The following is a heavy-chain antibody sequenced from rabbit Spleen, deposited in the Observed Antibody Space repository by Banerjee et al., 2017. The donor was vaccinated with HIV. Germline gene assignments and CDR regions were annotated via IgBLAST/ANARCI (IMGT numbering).Heavy chain of an antibody. Sequence: QEQLVESGGDLVKPGASLTLTCTASGFTMSSSDWIYWVRQAPGKGLEWISCIAGGSSGFTYSATWAKGRSTISKTSSTTVTLQMTSLTVADTATYFCARDTGSSFSSYGMDLWAQAPWSPS. D-gene: IGHD8-1*01. CDR2: IAGGSSGFT. J-gene: IGHJ6*01. V-gene: IGHV1S45*01. CDR3: ARDTGSSFSSYGMDL. CDR1: GFTMSSSDW.